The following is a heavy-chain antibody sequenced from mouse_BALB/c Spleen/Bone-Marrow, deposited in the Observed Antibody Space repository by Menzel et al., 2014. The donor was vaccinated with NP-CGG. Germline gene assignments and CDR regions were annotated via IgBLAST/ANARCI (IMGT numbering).Heavy chain of an antibody. CDR2: IRNKANGYTT. V-gene: IGHV7-3*02. CDR3: ASDKGRVFFDY. CDR1: GFTCTDYY. Sequence: VRLVVSGRGLVQPGGSLRLSCATSGFTCTDYYMNWVRQTPGKALEWLGFIRNKANGYTTEHSASVKSRFTISRDNSQNILYLQINTLRADDSATYYCASDKGRVFFDYGGQGTTLTISS. J-gene: IGHJ2*01.